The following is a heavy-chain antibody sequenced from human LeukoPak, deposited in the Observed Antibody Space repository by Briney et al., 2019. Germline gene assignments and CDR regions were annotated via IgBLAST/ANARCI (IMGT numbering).Heavy chain of an antibody. Sequence: ASVKVSCKASGGTFSSYAISWVRQAPGQGLEWMGGIIPIFGTANYAQKFQGRVTITADESTSTAYMELSSLRSEDTAVYYCASEPMVYGQYYYYYMDVWGKGTTVTVSS. CDR1: GGTFSSYA. J-gene: IGHJ6*03. D-gene: IGHD5/OR15-5a*01. V-gene: IGHV1-69*13. CDR2: IIPIFGTA. CDR3: ASEPMVYGQYYYYYMDV.